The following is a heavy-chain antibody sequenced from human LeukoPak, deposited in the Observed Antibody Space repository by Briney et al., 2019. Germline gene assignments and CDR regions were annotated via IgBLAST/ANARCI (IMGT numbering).Heavy chain of an antibody. Sequence: GGSLRLSCAASGFTFSSYAMSWVRQAPGKGLEWVSAISGSGGSTYYADSVKGRFTISRDNSKNTLYLQMNSLRAEDTAVYYCAKDQTESSGGSCYDWYDPWGQGTLVTFSS. V-gene: IGHV3-23*01. J-gene: IGHJ5*02. CDR2: ISGSGGST. D-gene: IGHD2-15*01. CDR1: GFTFSSYA. CDR3: AKDQTESSGGSCYDWYDP.